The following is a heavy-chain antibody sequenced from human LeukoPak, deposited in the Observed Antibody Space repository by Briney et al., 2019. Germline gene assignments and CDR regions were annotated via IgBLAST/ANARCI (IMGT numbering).Heavy chain of an antibody. CDR2: FDPEDGET. CDR1: GYTFTGYY. D-gene: IGHD1-26*01. V-gene: IGHV1-24*01. CDR3: ATDRPRRYHPWDLAIWGYFDL. Sequence: GASVKVSCKASGYTFTGYYMHWVRQAPGKGLEWMGGFDPEDGETIYAQKFQGRVTMTEDTSTDTAYMELSSLRSEDTAVYYCATDRPRRYHPWDLAIWGYFDLWGRGTLVTVSS. J-gene: IGHJ2*01.